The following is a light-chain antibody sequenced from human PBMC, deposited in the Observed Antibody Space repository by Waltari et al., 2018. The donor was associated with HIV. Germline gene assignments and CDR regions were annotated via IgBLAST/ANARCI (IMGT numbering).Light chain of an antibody. CDR3: QQYFSTPPT. CDR1: HSILYNSNNNSY. V-gene: IGKV4-1*01. J-gene: IGKJ1*01. Sequence: DYLAISQTQRSTVNCRPTHSILYNSNNNSYLGWYQQKPGQPPKLLIYWASTRASGTPDRFTGSGSGTDFALTISSLQAEDAAVYYCQQYFSTPPTFGQGTKVEIK. CDR2: WAS.